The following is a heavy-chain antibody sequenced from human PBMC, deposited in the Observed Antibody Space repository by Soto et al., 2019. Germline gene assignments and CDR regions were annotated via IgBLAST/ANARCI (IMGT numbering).Heavy chain of an antibody. CDR2: ISYDGSNK. V-gene: IGHV3-30*18. CDR1: GFTFGSYG. J-gene: IGHJ6*02. D-gene: IGHD6-6*01. CDR3: AKDRSAARPDGLYYYYYYGMDV. Sequence: PGGSLRLSCAASGFTFGSYGMHWVRQAPGKGLEWVAVISYDGSNKYYADSVKGRFTISRDNSKNTLYLQMNSLRAEDTAVYYCAKDRSAARPDGLYYYYYYGMDVWGQGTTVTVSS.